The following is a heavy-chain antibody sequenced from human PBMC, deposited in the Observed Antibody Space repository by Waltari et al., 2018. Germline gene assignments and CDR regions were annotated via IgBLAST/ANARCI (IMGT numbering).Heavy chain of an antibody. CDR3: ASHLEDFYYYMDV. V-gene: IGHV3-21*06. Sequence: EVQLVESGGGLVKPGGSLRLSCVASGFIFMADTMNWVRHTLEKGLEWVSSIVSSSTYTYYADSVKGRFTISRDNAANALHLEMNALRPEDTAVYYCASHLEDFYYYMDVWGKGTTVTVSS. J-gene: IGHJ6*03. CDR2: IVSSSTYT. CDR1: GFIFMADT.